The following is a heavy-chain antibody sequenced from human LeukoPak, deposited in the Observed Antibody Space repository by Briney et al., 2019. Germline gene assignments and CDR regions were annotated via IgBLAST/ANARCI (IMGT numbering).Heavy chain of an antibody. J-gene: IGHJ4*02. CDR1: GGSISSYY. Sequence: SETLSLTCTVSGGSISSYYWSWIRQPAEKGLEWIGRIYTSGSTNYNPSLKSRVTMSVDTSKNQFSLKLSSVTAADTAVYYCAREQSYYDFWSGYFDVYYFDYWGQGTLVTVSS. CDR2: IYTSGST. D-gene: IGHD3-3*01. CDR3: AREQSYYDFWSGYFDVYYFDY. V-gene: IGHV4-4*07.